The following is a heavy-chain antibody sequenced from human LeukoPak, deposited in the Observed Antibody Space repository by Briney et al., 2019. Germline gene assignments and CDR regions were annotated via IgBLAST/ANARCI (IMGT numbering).Heavy chain of an antibody. V-gene: IGHV3-30-3*01. J-gene: IGHJ5*02. CDR1: GFTFSSYA. CDR3: ASYSNYWFDP. Sequence: AGGSLRPSCAASGFTFSSYAMHWVRQAPGKGLEWVAVISYDGSNKYYADSVKGRFTISRDNSKNTLYLQINSLRAEDTAVYYCASYSNYWFDPWGQGTLVTVSS. CDR2: ISYDGSNK. D-gene: IGHD4-11*01.